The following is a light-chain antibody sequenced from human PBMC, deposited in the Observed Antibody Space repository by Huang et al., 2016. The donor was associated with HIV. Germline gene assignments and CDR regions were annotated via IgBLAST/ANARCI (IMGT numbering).Light chain of an antibody. V-gene: IGKV3-20*01. J-gene: IGKJ1*01. Sequence: EIVLTQSPGTLSLSPGERATLSCRASQSVNSGYVDWYQQKPGQAPRPLIYGASSRATGIPGRFSGSGSGTDFPLTISRLQPEDFAVYFCQQYGSSPGTFGQGTKVEMK. CDR1: QSVNSGY. CDR3: QQYGSSPGT. CDR2: GAS.